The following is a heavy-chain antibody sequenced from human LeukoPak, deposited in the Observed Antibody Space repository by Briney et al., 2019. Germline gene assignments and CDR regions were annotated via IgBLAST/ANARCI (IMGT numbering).Heavy chain of an antibody. CDR3: AREGGFYRPLDY. Sequence: SETLSLTCGVSGGSVTSTNWWTWVRQPPGKGLEWIGEVHLDGRTNYNPSLKSRLTMSVDLSENHISLKLTSVIAADTAVYYCAREGGFYRPLDYSGQGTLVTVSS. D-gene: IGHD3-3*01. CDR2: VHLDGRT. J-gene: IGHJ4*02. V-gene: IGHV4-4*02. CDR1: GGSVTSTNW.